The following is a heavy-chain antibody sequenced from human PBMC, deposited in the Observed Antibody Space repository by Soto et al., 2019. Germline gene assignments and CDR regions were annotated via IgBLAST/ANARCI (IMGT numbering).Heavy chain of an antibody. Sequence: VASVKVSCKASGYTFTSYYMHWVRQAPGQGLEWMGIINPSGGSTSYAQKFQGRVTMTRDTSTSTVYMELSSLRSEDTAVYYCASAYCGGDCYPYYYYYYMDVWGKGTTVTVSS. J-gene: IGHJ6*03. CDR2: INPSGGST. D-gene: IGHD2-21*01. V-gene: IGHV1-46*03. CDR1: GYTFTSYY. CDR3: ASAYCGGDCYPYYYYYYMDV.